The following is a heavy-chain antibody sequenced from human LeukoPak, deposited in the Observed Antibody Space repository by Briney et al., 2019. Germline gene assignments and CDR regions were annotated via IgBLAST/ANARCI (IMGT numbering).Heavy chain of an antibody. V-gene: IGHV4-59*11. CDR3: GRDALVGYFSYYYMDV. D-gene: IGHD2-15*01. CDR1: GGSISSHY. CDR2: ISNSGST. Sequence: SETLSLTCTVSGGSISSHYWTWIRQSPVTGLEWIGDISNSGSTSYNPSLKSRVTISIDTSKNQFSLKLSSVTAADTAVYYCGRDALVGYFSYYYMDVWGKGTTVTFSS. J-gene: IGHJ6*03.